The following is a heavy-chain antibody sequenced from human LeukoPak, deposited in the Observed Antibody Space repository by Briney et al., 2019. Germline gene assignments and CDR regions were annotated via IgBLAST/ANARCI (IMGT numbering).Heavy chain of an antibody. CDR1: GFTVSTNH. D-gene: IGHD5-18*01. CDR3: ARCYSYGLGYGMDV. Sequence: PGGSLRLPCAASGFTVSTNHMSWVRQAPGKGLEWVSVIYSGGSTYYADSVKGRFTISRDNSKNTLYLQMNSLRAEDTAVYYCARCYSYGLGYGMDVWGQGTTVTVSS. J-gene: IGHJ6*02. V-gene: IGHV3-66*01. CDR2: IYSGGST.